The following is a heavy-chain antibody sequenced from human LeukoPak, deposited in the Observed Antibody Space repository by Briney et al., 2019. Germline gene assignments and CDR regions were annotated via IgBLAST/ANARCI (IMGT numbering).Heavy chain of an antibody. CDR1: GFTFSSSG. CDR2: ISYDGSNK. J-gene: IGHJ4*02. CDR3: AKEYCSNSVCHSLDY. V-gene: IGHV3-30*18. Sequence: GGSLRLSCAASGFTFSSSGMHWVRQAPGKGLGWVAVISYDGSNKYYAGSVKGRFTFSRDNSKNTLYLQMNSLRAEDTAVYYCAKEYCSNSVCHSLDYWGQGTLVTVSS. D-gene: IGHD2-8*01.